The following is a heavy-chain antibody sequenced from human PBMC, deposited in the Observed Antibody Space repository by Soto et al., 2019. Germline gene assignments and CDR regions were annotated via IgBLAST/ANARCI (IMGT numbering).Heavy chain of an antibody. V-gene: IGHV1-18*01. D-gene: IGHD5-12*01. Sequence: VQLVQSGGEVKKPGASVTVSCKASGYTFINYHITWVRQAPGQGLEWMAWINTYNGMTDYAQRFQGRVTMTRDTSTSTAYMELRNLGSVDTAVYFCAKSPRGEMATDWGQGTLVTVSS. CDR3: AKSPRGEMATD. CDR1: GYTFINYH. CDR2: INTYNGMT. J-gene: IGHJ4*02.